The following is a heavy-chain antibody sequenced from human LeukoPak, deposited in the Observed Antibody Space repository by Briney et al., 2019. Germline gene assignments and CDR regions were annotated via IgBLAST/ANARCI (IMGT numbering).Heavy chain of an antibody. CDR3: ATEGPYNWNVDRYYFDY. CDR1: GYTLTELS. Sequence: GASVKVSLKVSGYTLTELSMHWVRQAPGKGLEWMGGFEPEDGETIYAQKFQGRVTMTEDTSTDTAYMELSSLRSEDTAVYYCATEGPYNWNVDRYYFDYWGQGTLVTVSS. D-gene: IGHD1-1*01. CDR2: FEPEDGET. J-gene: IGHJ4*02. V-gene: IGHV1-24*01.